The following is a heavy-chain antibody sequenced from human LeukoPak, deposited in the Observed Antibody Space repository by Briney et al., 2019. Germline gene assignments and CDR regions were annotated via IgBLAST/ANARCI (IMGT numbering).Heavy chain of an antibody. V-gene: IGHV4-59*01. CDR1: GGSISSYY. J-gene: IGHJ2*01. Sequence: SETLSLTCTVSGGSISSYYWSWIRQPPGKGLEWIWYIYYSGSTNYNPSLKSRVTISVDTSKNQFSLKLSSVTAADTAVYYCARNSPYYDILTGYFGDNWYFDLWGRGTLVTVSS. CDR3: ARNSPYYDILTGYFGDNWYFDL. D-gene: IGHD3-9*01. CDR2: IYYSGST.